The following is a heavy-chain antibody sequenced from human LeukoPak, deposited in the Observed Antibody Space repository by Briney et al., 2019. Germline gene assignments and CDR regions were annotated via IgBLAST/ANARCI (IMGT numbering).Heavy chain of an antibody. CDR3: ARDQGSSWFDY. CDR2: IYYSGST. D-gene: IGHD6-13*01. Sequence: PSETLSLTCTVSGGSISSYYWSWIRQPPGKGLGWIGYIYYSGSTNYNPSLKSRVTISVDTSKNQCSLKLSSVTAADTAVYYCARDQGSSWFDYWGQGTLVTVSS. J-gene: IGHJ4*02. CDR1: GGSISSYY. V-gene: IGHV4-59*01.